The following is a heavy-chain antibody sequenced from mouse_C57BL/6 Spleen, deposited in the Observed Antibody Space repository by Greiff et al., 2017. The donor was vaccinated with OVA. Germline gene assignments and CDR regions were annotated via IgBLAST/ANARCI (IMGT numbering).Heavy chain of an antibody. V-gene: IGHV1-64*01. CDR1: GYTFTSYW. J-gene: IGHJ2*01. CDR2: IHPNSGST. Sequence: QVQLKQSGAELVKPGASVKLSCKASGYTFTSYWMHWVKQRPGQGLEWIGMIHPNSGSTNYNEKFKSKATLTVDKSSSTAYMQLSSLTSEDSAVYYCARDSKSYFDYWGQGTTLTVSS. D-gene: IGHD2-5*01. CDR3: ARDSKSYFDY.